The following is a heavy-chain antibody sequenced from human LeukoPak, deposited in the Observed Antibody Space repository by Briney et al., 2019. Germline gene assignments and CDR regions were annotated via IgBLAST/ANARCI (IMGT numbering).Heavy chain of an antibody. Sequence: SETLSLTCAVYGGSFSGYYWSWLRQPPGKGLEWIGEINHSGSTNYNPSLKSRVTISVDTSKNQFSLKLSSVTAADTAVYYCARRKGSSSWYRIYFDYWGQGTLVTVSS. J-gene: IGHJ4*02. CDR2: INHSGST. V-gene: IGHV4-34*01. D-gene: IGHD6-13*01. CDR1: GGSFSGYY. CDR3: ARRKGSSSWYRIYFDY.